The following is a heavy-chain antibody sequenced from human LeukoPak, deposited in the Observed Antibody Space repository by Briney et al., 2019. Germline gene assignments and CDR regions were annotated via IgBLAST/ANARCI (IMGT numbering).Heavy chain of an antibody. CDR3: ARRIAAAKYFDY. CDR1: GFTFSSYG. Sequence: GGSLRLSCAVSGFTFSSYGMHWVRQAPGKGLEWVAVIWYDGSNKYYADSVKGRFTISRDNSKNTLYLQVNSLIVEHTAVYYCARRIAAAKYFDYWGQGTLVTVSS. V-gene: IGHV3-33*01. D-gene: IGHD6-13*01. J-gene: IGHJ4*02. CDR2: IWYDGSNK.